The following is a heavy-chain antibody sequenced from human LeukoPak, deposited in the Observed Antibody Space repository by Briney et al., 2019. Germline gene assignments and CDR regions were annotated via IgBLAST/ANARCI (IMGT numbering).Heavy chain of an antibody. J-gene: IGHJ4*02. CDR3: ARDHEYYYGSGSYYPGGCDY. CDR1: GYTFTSYY. V-gene: IGHV1-46*01. D-gene: IGHD3-10*01. Sequence: ASVKVSCKASGYTFTSYYMHWVRQAPGQGLEWMGIINPSGGSTSYAQKFQGRVTMTRDTSTSTVYMELSSLRSEDTAVYYCARDHEYYYGSGSYYPGGCDYWGQGTLVTVS. CDR2: INPSGGST.